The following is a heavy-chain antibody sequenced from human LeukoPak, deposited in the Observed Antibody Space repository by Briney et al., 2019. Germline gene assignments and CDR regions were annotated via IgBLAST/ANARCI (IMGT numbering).Heavy chain of an antibody. CDR1: GYTFTSNY. D-gene: IGHD6-13*01. CDR2: ISPSGGST. Sequence: RASVKVSCKAFGYTFTSNYMHWVRQAPGQGPEWMGVISPSGGSTTYAQKFQGRVTLTRDMSTSTDYLELSSLRSEDTAVYYCARGQGAAADYYFDYWGRGTLVTVSS. CDR3: ARGQGAAADYYFDY. J-gene: IGHJ4*02. V-gene: IGHV1-46*01.